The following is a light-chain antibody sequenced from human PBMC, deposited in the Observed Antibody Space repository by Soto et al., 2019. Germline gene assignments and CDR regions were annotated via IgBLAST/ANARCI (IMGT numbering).Light chain of an antibody. Sequence: EIVMAQSPAAPSVSAGGGTTLSRRASDVVGSNLAWYQQKPGQAPRLLIYGASTRATGIPGRFSGSGFGTEFTLTISGLQPEDFAVYYCQQYNDWPPITFGQGTRLEIK. CDR1: DVVGSN. V-gene: IGKV3-15*01. CDR3: QQYNDWPPIT. CDR2: GAS. J-gene: IGKJ5*01.